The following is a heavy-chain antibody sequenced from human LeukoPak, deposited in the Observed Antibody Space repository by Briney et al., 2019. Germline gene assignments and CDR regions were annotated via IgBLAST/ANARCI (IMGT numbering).Heavy chain of an antibody. D-gene: IGHD2-8*01. CDR3: AKDRCSNGIGCYYYYMEV. CDR1: AFTFSSYG. CDR2: IQYDRTNE. V-gene: IGHV3-30*02. Sequence: GGSLRLSCAASAFTFSSYGMHRVRQAPGKGLEWVAYIQYDRTNEQYAHSVKGRFRISRDNSNNILYLQMNSLRTEDTAVYYCAKDRCSNGIGCYYYYMEVWGKGTTVTISS. J-gene: IGHJ6*03.